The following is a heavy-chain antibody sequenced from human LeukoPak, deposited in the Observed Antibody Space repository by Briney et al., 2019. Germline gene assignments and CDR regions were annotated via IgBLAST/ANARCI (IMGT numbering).Heavy chain of an antibody. Sequence: QPGGSLRLSCAASGFTSSSYAMSWIRQAPGKGLEWVSAISGSGGSTYYADSVKGRFTISRDNSKNTLYLQMNSLRAEDTAVYYCAKADSYYYDSSGYYGSRYFDYWGQGTLVTVSS. V-gene: IGHV3-23*01. CDR1: GFTSSSYA. CDR2: ISGSGGST. J-gene: IGHJ4*02. D-gene: IGHD3-22*01. CDR3: AKADSYYYDSSGYYGSRYFDY.